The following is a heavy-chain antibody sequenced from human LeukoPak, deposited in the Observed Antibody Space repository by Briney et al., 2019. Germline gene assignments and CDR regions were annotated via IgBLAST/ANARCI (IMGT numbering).Heavy chain of an antibody. J-gene: IGHJ6*02. V-gene: IGHV1-69*05. Sequence: GASVKVSCKASGGTFSSYAISWVRQAPGQGLEWMGGIIPIFGTANYAQKFQGRVTITTDESTSTAYMELSSLRSEDTAVYYCARVHYGDYDRYYYYYYGMDVWGQGTTVTVSS. D-gene: IGHD4-17*01. CDR2: IIPIFGTA. CDR1: GGTFSSYA. CDR3: ARVHYGDYDRYYYYYYGMDV.